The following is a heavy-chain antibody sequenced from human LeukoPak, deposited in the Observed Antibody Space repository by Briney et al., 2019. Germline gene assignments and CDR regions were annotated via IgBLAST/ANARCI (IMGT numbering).Heavy chain of an antibody. CDR3: ARDRRRLRGMNGDGDAFDI. CDR2: IYSDGSI. D-gene: IGHD1-1*01. V-gene: IGHV3-53*01. Sequence: GGSLRLSCAASGFSVGGNYISWVRQAPGKGLEWVSMIYSDGSIFHADSVKGRFTMSRDNSRNTLDLQMNSLRVEDAAVYFCARDRRRLRGMNGDGDAFDIWGQGTMVTVSS. J-gene: IGHJ3*02. CDR1: GFSVGGNY.